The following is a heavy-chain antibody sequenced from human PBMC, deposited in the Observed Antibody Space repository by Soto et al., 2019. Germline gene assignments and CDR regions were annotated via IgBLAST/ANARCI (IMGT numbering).Heavy chain of an antibody. CDR3: ARDFMITFGGLITPDY. CDR1: GGSISSSNW. Sequence: QVQLQESGPGLVKPSGTLSLTCAVSGGSISSSNWWSWVRQPPGKGLEWIGEIYHSGSTNYNPSLTRRVTISVDKSKNQFSLKLCSVTAADTAVYYCARDFMITFGGLITPDYWGQGTLVTVSS. D-gene: IGHD3-16*01. CDR2: IYHSGST. J-gene: IGHJ4*02. V-gene: IGHV4-4*02.